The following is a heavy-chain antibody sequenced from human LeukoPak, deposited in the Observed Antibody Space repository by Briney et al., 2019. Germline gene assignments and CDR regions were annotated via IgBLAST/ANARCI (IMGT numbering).Heavy chain of an antibody. J-gene: IGHJ1*01. CDR3: ATNYYDSSGYQYFQH. V-gene: IGHV4-59*12. CDR2: IYYSGST. Sequence: SETLSLTCTVSGGSISSYYWSWIRQPPGKGLEWIGYIYYSGSTNYNPSLKSRVTISVDTSKNQFSLKLSSVTAADTAVYYCATNYYDSSGYQYFQHWGQGTLVTVSS. D-gene: IGHD3-22*01. CDR1: GGSISSYY.